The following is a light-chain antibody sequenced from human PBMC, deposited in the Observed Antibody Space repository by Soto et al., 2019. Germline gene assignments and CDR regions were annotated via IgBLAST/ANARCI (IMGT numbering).Light chain of an antibody. J-gene: IGKJ5*01. CDR2: DAS. CDR1: QSVSSH. CDR3: QQGGNWPLT. Sequence: EIVLTQSPATLSLSPGEIATVSCRASQSVSSHLAWYQQKRVQAPRLLIYDASSRAYGIPARFSGSGSGTYFTLTISSLEPEDFAVYYCQQGGNWPLTFGQGTRLEIK. V-gene: IGKV3-11*01.